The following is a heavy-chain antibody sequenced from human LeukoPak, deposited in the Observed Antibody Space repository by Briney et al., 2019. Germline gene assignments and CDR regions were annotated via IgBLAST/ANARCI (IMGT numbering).Heavy chain of an antibody. V-gene: IGHV3-73*01. D-gene: IGHD2-21*02. Sequence: GGSLRLSCTASGFTFSGSAMHWVRQASGKGLEWVGRIRSKANSYATVYAASVKGRFTISRDDSKNTAYLQMNSLKTEDTAVYYCTRRVVTAISDAFDIWGQGTMVTVSS. CDR1: GFTFSGSA. CDR3: TRRVVTAISDAFDI. CDR2: IRSKANSYAT. J-gene: IGHJ3*02.